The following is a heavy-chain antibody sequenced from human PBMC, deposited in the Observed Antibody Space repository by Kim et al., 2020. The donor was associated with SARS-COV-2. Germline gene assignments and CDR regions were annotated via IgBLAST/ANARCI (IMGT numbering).Heavy chain of an antibody. CDR3: AREAVVVVASTLYHYSGMDV. D-gene: IGHD2-15*01. V-gene: IGHV4-39*07. CDR2: IYYSGST. J-gene: IGHJ6*02. CDR1: GGSINSRSYY. Sequence: SETLSLICSVSGGSINSRSYYWGWIRQPPGKGLEWIGSIYYSGSTYHNPSLRSRVTISLDTSKNQFSLNLRSVTAADTAVYYCAREAVVVVASTLYHYSGMDVWGQGTTVTVSS.